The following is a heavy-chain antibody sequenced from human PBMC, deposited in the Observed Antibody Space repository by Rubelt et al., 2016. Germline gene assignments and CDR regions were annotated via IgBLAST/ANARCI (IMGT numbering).Heavy chain of an antibody. CDR3: ARDVGGSCSLVVYA. CDR2: VPWDDGTT. D-gene: IGHD2-8*02. V-gene: IGHV3-43*01. J-gene: IGHJ5*02. CDR1: GFSFDGHI. Sequence: EVQLVESGGVVVQPGGSLRLSCAGSGFSFDGHIMHWVRQAPGKGLEWVSLVPWDDGTTFYAESVTGRFPISRDNRKITRFLQRDSREDEDTAWYYGARDVGGSCSLVVYAWGQGALVTGAS.